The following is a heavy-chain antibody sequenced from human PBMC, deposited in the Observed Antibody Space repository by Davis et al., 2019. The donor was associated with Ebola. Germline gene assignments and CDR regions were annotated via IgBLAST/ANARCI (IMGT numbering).Heavy chain of an antibody. V-gene: IGHV3-7*03. J-gene: IGHJ4*02. CDR1: GFTFNRYW. CDR3: AKPPNNIVGAIYYFDY. CDR2: IKEDGSEK. Sequence: GESLKISCAASGFTFNRYWMSWVRQAPGKGLQWVANIKEDGSEKYYVDSVKGRFTISRDNAKNSLYLQMNSLRAEDTAVYYCAKPPNNIVGAIYYFDYWGQGTLVTVSS. D-gene: IGHD1-26*01.